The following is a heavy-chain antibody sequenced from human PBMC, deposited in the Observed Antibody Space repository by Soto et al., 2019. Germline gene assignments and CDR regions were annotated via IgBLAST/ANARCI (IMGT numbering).Heavy chain of an antibody. D-gene: IGHD3-22*01. CDR2: ITSSSSYI. V-gene: IGHV3-21*01. J-gene: IGHJ4*02. Sequence: EVQLVESGGGLVQPGRSLRLSCAASGFTFSLYSMIWVRQAPGKGLEWVASITSSSSYIYYEDSLKGRFTISRDNAKNSLFVQLDSLRAEDTAVYFCVRARSTDSRPDYWGQGTLVTVSS. CDR1: GFTFSLYS. CDR3: VRARSTDSRPDY.